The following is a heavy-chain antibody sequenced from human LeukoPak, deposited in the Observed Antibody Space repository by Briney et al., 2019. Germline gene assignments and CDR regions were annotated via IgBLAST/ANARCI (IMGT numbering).Heavy chain of an antibody. CDR2: INHSGST. V-gene: IGHV4-34*01. CDR3: ARTITMVRGVIHFGY. D-gene: IGHD3-10*01. Sequence: SETLSLTCAVYGGSFSGYYWSWIRQPPGKGLEWIGEINHSGSTNYNPSLKSRVTVSVDTSKNQFSLKLSSVTAADTAVYYCARTITMVRGVIHFGYWGQGTLVTVSS. J-gene: IGHJ4*02. CDR1: GGSFSGYY.